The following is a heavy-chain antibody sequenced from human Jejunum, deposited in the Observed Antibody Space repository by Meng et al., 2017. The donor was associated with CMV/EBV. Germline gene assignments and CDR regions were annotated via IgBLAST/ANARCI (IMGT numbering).Heavy chain of an antibody. D-gene: IGHD5-18*01. V-gene: IGHV3-30*02. Sequence: SCAASRFTFSSYTMHWVRQAPGKGLEWVAFIRFDGSNKNYADAVKGRFTVSRDNSKNTLHLQMNSLRAEDTAVYYCAKRDTTSAWGQGTLVTVSS. J-gene: IGHJ5*02. CDR1: RFTFSSYT. CDR3: AKRDTTSA. CDR2: IRFDGSNK.